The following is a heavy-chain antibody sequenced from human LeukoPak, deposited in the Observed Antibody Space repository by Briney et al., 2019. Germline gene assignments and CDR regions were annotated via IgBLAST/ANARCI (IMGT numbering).Heavy chain of an antibody. Sequence: ASVKVSCKASGYTFTSYYMHWVRQAPGQGLEWMGIINPSGGSTSYAQKFQGRVTMTTDTSTSTAYMELRSLKSDDTAVYYCARDGFTTGSHDAFDIWGQGTMVSVSS. CDR2: INPSGGST. CDR3: ARDGFTTGSHDAFDI. V-gene: IGHV1-46*01. J-gene: IGHJ3*02. D-gene: IGHD2-8*01. CDR1: GYTFTSYY.